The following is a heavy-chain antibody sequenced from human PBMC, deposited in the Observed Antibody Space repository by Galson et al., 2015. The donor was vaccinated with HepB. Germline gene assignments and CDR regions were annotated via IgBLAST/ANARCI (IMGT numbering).Heavy chain of an antibody. CDR2: FYPGDSDT. CDR3: ARRSGLNYVSARGGFDY. Sequence: QSGAEVKRPGESLKISCKGSGYSFNTYWIGWVRQMSGKGLEWMGIFYPGDSDTRYSPSFQGQVTISADKSITTAYLQWSSLKASDTAMYYCARRSGLNYVSARGGFDYWGQGTLVTVSS. D-gene: IGHD3-16*01. CDR1: GYSFNTYW. J-gene: IGHJ4*02. V-gene: IGHV5-51*03.